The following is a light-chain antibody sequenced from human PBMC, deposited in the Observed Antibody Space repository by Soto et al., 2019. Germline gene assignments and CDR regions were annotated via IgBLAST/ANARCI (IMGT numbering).Light chain of an antibody. CDR2: AAS. J-gene: IGKJ2*01. CDR3: QHHGTSPQNT. Sequence: EIVLTQSPGTLSLSPGERATLSCRASQSLTNSYLAWYQQKPGQAPRLLIYAASTRATGIPDRFSGSVSGTDLSLTSSRLETEDCAVYYCQHHGTSPQNTFGQGTKLEIK. V-gene: IGKV3-20*01. CDR1: QSLTNSY.